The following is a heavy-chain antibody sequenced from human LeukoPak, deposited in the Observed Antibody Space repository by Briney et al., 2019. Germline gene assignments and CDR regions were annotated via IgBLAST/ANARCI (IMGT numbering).Heavy chain of an antibody. V-gene: IGHV4-61*01. D-gene: IGHD2-15*01. CDR1: GGSISSGSYY. J-gene: IGHJ3*02. CDR2: IYYSGST. CDR3: ARDRAYCSGGSCYDDAFDI. Sequence: SQTLSLTCTVSGGSISSGSYYWSWIRQPPGKGLEWIGYIYYSGSTNYNPSLKSRVTISVDTSKNQFSLKLSSVTAADTAVYYCARDRAYCSGGSCYDDAFDIWGQGTMVTVSS.